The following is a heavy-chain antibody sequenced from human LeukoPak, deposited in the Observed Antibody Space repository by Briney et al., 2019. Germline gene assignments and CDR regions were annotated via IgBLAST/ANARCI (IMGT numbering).Heavy chain of an antibody. D-gene: IGHD4-17*01. CDR3: ARGTTVTMNWFDP. V-gene: IGHV4-34*01. J-gene: IGHJ5*02. CDR2: INHSGST. CDR1: GGSFSGYY. Sequence: PETLSLTCAVYGGSFSGYYWSWIRQPPGKGLEWIGEINHSGSTNYNPSLKSRVTISVDTSKNQFSLKLSSVAAADTAVYYCARGTTVTMNWFDPWGQGTLVTVSS.